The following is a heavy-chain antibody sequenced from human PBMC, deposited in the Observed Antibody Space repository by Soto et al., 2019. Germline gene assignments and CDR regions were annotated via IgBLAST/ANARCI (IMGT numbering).Heavy chain of an antibody. D-gene: IGHD2-15*01. CDR2: IIPMFDTP. Sequence: SVKVSCKAFGGTFSSDSFSWVRQAPGQGLEWMGGIIPMFDTPIYAQKFQDRVTITADESTSTAYMQLSSLRSGDTAVYYCARSGGLDRDFNYWGQGSLVTVSS. CDR1: GGTFSSDS. V-gene: IGHV1-69*13. J-gene: IGHJ4*02. CDR3: ARSGGLDRDFNY.